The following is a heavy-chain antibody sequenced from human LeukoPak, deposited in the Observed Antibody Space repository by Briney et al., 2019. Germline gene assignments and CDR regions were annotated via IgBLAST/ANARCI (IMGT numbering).Heavy chain of an antibody. CDR1: GGSFSGYY. V-gene: IGHV4-34*01. J-gene: IGHJ4*02. D-gene: IGHD3-10*01. Sequence: SETLSLTCAVYGGSFSGYYWSWIRQPPGKGLEWIGEINHSGCTNYNPSLKSRVTISVDTSKNQFSLKLSSVTAADTAVYYCATDSGSYYKPFDYWGQGTLVTVSS. CDR3: ATDSGSYYKPFDY. CDR2: INHSGCT.